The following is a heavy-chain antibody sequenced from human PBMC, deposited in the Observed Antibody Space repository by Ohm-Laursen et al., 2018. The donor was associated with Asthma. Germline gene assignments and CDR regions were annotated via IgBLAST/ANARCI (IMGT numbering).Heavy chain of an antibody. V-gene: IGHV3-21*01. CDR3: ATQTYDY. CDR1: GFTFSRYS. Sequence: GSLRLSCAASGFTFSRYSMNWVRQAPGKGLEWVSSINNSPSFIYYADSVKGRFTVSRDDAKNSLYLQMNSLRAEDTAVYYCATQTYDYWGQGTLDTVSS. J-gene: IGHJ4*02. CDR2: INNSPSFI.